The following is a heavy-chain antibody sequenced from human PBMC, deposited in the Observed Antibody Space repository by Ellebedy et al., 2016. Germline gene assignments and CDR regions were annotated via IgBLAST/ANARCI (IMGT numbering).Heavy chain of an antibody. V-gene: IGHV1-3*01. J-gene: IGHJ4*02. D-gene: IGHD2-15*01. CDR3: ARDGEYCSGGSCHYGIDY. Sequence: FQGRVTITRDTSASTAYMELSSLRSEDTAVYYCARDGEYCSGGSCHYGIDYWGQGTLVTVSS.